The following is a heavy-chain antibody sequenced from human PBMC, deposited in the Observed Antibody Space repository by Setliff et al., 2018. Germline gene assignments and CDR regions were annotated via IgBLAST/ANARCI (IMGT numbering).Heavy chain of an antibody. Sequence: ASVKVSCKAFGYTFTGYYIHWVRQAPGQGLEWMGWINPNSGGREYAEAFQGRVTLTGDTSIRTAFMELSGLTTDDTAVYYCAGPFDVGPYPRPIDGLDLWGQGTRVTVSS. CDR3: AGPFDVGPYPRPIDGLDL. CDR2: INPNSGGR. CDR1: GYTFTGYY. V-gene: IGHV1-2*02. J-gene: IGHJ3*01. D-gene: IGHD3-9*01.